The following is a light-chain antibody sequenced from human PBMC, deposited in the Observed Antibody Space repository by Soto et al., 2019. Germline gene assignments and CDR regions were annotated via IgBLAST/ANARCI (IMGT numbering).Light chain of an antibody. J-gene: IGKJ1*01. CDR1: QSVSSN. CDR2: GAS. Sequence: EILMTQSPSTLSVSPGDRATITCRASQSVSSNLAWYQQKPGQAPRLLIYGASTRATGIPARFRGSGSGTEFNFTLSSLQSEDFAVYYCQQHNNWPSWTFGQGTKVEIK. CDR3: QQHNNWPSWT. V-gene: IGKV3-15*01.